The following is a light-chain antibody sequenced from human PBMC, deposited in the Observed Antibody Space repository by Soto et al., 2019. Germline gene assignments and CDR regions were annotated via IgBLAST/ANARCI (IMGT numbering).Light chain of an antibody. V-gene: IGKV3-15*01. J-gene: IGKJ5*01. CDR3: QQYNNWQIT. Sequence: EIVMTQSPATLSVSPGERATLSCRASQSVGSNLAWYQQKPGQAPRLLIYGASTRATGIPARFSGSGSGTEFTLTISSLQSEDFAVYYCQQYNNWQITFGQGTRLEIK. CDR2: GAS. CDR1: QSVGSN.